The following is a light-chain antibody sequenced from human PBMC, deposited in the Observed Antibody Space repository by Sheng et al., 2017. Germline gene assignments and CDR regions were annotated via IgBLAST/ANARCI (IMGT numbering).Light chain of an antibody. CDR1: SSDVGGYNY. J-gene: IGLJ3*02. CDR3: CSYAGTYTYWV. Sequence: QPALTQPRSVSGSPGQSVTFSCTGTSSDVGGYNYVSWYQQHPGKAPKLIIYDVSQWPSGVPHRFSGSKSGNTASLTISGLQAEDEADYYCCSYAGTYTYWVFGGGTELTVL. CDR2: DVS. V-gene: IGLV2-11*01.